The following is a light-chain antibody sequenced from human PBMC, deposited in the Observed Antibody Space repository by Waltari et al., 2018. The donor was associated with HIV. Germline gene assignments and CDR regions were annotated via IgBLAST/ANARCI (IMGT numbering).Light chain of an antibody. CDR2: EFS. CDR3: SSYGDNIRVL. Sequence: QSALTQPPSASGSLGQSVTISCTGSSSDIGAYDSVSWFQQHPNNAPKLLLYEFSKRPSGGPDRFSGSRSGETAFLSVSGLQPDDTAAYFCSSYGDNIRVLFGGGTNLTVL. CDR1: SSDIGAYDS. J-gene: IGLJ2*01. V-gene: IGLV2-8*01.